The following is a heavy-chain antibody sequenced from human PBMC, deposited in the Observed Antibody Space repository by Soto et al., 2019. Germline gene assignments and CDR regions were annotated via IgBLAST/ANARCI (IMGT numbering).Heavy chain of an antibody. V-gene: IGHV3-23*01. D-gene: IGHD3-9*01. CDR1: GFTFSSYA. CDR2: ISGSGGST. J-gene: IGHJ3*02. CDR3: AKDHQLRYFDWFYDAFDI. Sequence: EVQLLESGGGLVQPGESLRLSCAASGFTFSSYAMSWVRQAPGKGLEWVSAISGSGGSTYYADSVKGRFTISRDNSKNTLYLQMNSLRAEDTAVYYCAKDHQLRYFDWFYDAFDIWGQGTMVTVSS.